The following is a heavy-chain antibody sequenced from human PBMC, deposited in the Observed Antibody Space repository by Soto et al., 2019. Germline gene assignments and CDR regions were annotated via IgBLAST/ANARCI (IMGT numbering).Heavy chain of an antibody. CDR3: ARARDGNWNFYGMDV. J-gene: IGHJ6*02. CDR2: IYNSGST. D-gene: IGHD1-1*01. Sequence: SETLSLTCTVSGGSISGFYWSWIRQPPGKGLEWIGYIYNSGSTNYNPSLESRVTISVDTSRNQFSLKVSSVTAADTAVYYCARARDGNWNFYGMDVWGQGTTVTVSS. CDR1: GGSISGFY. V-gene: IGHV4-59*01.